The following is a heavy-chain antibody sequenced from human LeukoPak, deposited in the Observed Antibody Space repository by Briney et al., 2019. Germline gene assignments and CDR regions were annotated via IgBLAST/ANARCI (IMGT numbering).Heavy chain of an antibody. Sequence: ASVKVSCTASGYMFSNFFSSYGITWVRQAPGQGLEWMGWISPYKGNKKFAQKFQGRVTMTTDTSTSTAYMELRSLRSDDTAVYYCASGYYSGCSGYSPADYWGQGTLVTVSS. D-gene: IGHD3-22*01. CDR1: GYMFSNFFSSYG. CDR3: ASGYYSGCSGYSPADY. CDR2: ISPYKGNK. J-gene: IGHJ4*02. V-gene: IGHV1-18*01.